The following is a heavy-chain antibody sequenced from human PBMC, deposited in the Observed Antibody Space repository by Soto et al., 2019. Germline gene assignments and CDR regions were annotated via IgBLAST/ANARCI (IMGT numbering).Heavy chain of an antibody. V-gene: IGHV3-15*01. Sequence: PGGSLRLSCAASGFTFSNAWMSWVRQAPGKGLEWVGRIKSKTDGGTTDYAAPVKGRFTISRDDSKNTLYLQMNSLKTEDTAVYYCTTDLSGTPVTTGFDYWGQGTLVTVSS. CDR3: TTDLSGTPVTTGFDY. CDR2: IKSKTDGGTT. D-gene: IGHD4-17*01. CDR1: GFTFSNAW. J-gene: IGHJ4*02.